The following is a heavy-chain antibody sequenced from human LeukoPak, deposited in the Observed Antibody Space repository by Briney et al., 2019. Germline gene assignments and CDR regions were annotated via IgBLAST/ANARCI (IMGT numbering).Heavy chain of an antibody. CDR1: GYTFTSYD. J-gene: IGHJ5*02. CDR2: MNPNSGNT. CDR3: ARGHRSDWFDP. Sequence: ASVTVSCKASGYTFTSYDINWVRQATGQGLEWMGWMNPNSGNTGYARKFQGRVTMTRNTSISTAYMELSSLRSEDTAVYYCARGHRSDWFDPWGQGTLVTVSS. V-gene: IGHV1-8*01.